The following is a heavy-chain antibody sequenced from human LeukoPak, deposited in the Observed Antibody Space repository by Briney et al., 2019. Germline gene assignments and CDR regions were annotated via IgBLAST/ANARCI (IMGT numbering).Heavy chain of an antibody. J-gene: IGHJ5*02. D-gene: IGHD2-15*01. CDR1: GFTFDDYA. Sequence: GRSLRLSCAASGFTFDDYAMHWVRQAPGKGLEWVSGIGWNSGSIGYADSVKGRFTISRDNAKNSLYLQMNSLRAVDMALYYCAKEVCSGGSCYFWFDPWGQGTLVTVSS. V-gene: IGHV3-9*03. CDR3: AKEVCSGGSCYFWFDP. CDR2: IGWNSGSI.